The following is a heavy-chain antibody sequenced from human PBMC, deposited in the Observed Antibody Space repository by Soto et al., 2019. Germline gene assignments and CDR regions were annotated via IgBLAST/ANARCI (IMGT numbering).Heavy chain of an antibody. CDR1: GGSLSSGDLY. V-gene: IGHV4-30-4*01. J-gene: IGHJ5*02. D-gene: IGHD6-13*01. Sequence: SETLSLTCTVSGGSLSSGDLYWSWIRQPPGKGLEWIGYIYYTGTTQYNPSLRSRVAMSLDTSKNQFSLKLSSVTAADTAVYYCARDIAAALGALFYPWGQGTLVTGSS. CDR2: IYYTGTT. CDR3: ARDIAAALGALFYP.